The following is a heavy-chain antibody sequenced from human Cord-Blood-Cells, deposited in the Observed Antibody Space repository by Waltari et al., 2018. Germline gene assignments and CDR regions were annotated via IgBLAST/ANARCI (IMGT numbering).Heavy chain of an antibody. V-gene: IGHV4-39*07. D-gene: IGHD3-22*01. CDR1: GGSISSSSYY. Sequence: QLQLQESGPGLVKPSETLSLTCTVSGGSISSSSYYWGWIRQPPGKGLEWIGSIYYSGSTYYNPSLKSRVTISVDTSKNQFSLKLSSVTAADTAVYYCARLNVPFYYDSSGYYYFDYWGQGTLVTVSS. CDR3: ARLNVPFYYDSSGYYYFDY. J-gene: IGHJ4*02. CDR2: IYYSGST.